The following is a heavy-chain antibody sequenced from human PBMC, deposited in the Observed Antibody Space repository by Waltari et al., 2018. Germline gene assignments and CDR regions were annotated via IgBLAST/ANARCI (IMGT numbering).Heavy chain of an antibody. CDR1: GFSFSSDW. J-gene: IGHJ4*02. D-gene: IGHD6-13*01. Sequence: EVQLVESGGGLVQPGGSLRLSCAASGFSFSSDWMSGVGQAPGKWLELVTNIKKDGSEKYYVDSVKGRFTISRDNAKNSLYLQMNSLRAEDTAVYYCARLEGGIAAGFDYWGQGTLVTVSS. CDR3: ARLEGGIAAGFDY. CDR2: IKKDGSEK. V-gene: IGHV3-7*01.